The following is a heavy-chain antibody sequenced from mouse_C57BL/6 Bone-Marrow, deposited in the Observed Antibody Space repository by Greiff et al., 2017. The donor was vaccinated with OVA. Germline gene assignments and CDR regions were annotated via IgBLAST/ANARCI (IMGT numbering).Heavy chain of an antibody. Sequence: VQLQQSGPVLVKPGASVKMSCKASGYTFTDYYMNWVKQSHGKSLEWIGVINPYNGGTSYNQKFKGKATLTVDKSSSTAYMELNSLTSEDSAVYYCASGYDYDPYFDDWGQGTTLTVSS. CDR1: GYTFTDYY. CDR2: INPYNGGT. V-gene: IGHV1-19*01. D-gene: IGHD2-4*01. CDR3: ASGYDYDPYFDD. J-gene: IGHJ2*01.